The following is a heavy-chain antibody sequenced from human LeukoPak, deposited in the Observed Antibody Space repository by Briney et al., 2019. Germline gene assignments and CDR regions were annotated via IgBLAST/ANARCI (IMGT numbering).Heavy chain of an antibody. J-gene: IGHJ3*02. V-gene: IGHV4-39*01. CDR2: FFHTGST. D-gene: IGHD2-21*01. CDR1: DGSISSSNYS. Sequence: PSETLSLTCTVSDGSISSSNYSWGWIRQPPGGGLEWIGSFFHTGSTYYNPSLKSRVTISVDTSKNQFSLKLSSVTAADTAVYYWARHVPVGIGGYDAFDIWGQGTMVTVSS. CDR3: ARHVPVGIGGYDAFDI.